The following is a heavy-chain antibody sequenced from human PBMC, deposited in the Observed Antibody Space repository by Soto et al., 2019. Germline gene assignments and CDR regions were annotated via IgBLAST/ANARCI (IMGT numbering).Heavy chain of an antibody. CDR3: ARGPAVICSSTSCYSFSFDP. CDR2: IYYSGST. V-gene: IGHV4-30-4*01. D-gene: IGHD2-2*01. J-gene: IGHJ5*02. Sequence: QVQLQESGPGLVKPSQTLSLTCTVSGGSISSGDYYWSWIRQPPGKGLEWIGYIYYSGSTYYNPSLKSRVTISVDTSKNQFSLKLSSVTAADTAVYYCARGPAVICSSTSCYSFSFDPWGQGTLVTVSS. CDR1: GGSISSGDYY.